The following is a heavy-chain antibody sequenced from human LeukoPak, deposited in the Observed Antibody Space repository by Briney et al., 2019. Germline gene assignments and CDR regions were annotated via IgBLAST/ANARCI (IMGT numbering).Heavy chain of an antibody. CDR2: IYPGDSDT. V-gene: IGHV5-51*01. CDR1: GYSFTSYW. J-gene: IGHJ4*02. D-gene: IGHD3-16*01. CDR3: ARHRSDYVWGSESFDY. Sequence: GESLQISCKGSGYSFTSYWIGWVRQMPGKGLEWTGIIYPGDSDTRYSPSFQGQVTISADKSISTAYLQWSSLKASDTAMYYCARHRSDYVWGSESFDYWGQGTLVTVSS.